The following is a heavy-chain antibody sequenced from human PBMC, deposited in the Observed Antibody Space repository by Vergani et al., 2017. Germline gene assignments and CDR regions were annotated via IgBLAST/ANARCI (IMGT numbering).Heavy chain of an antibody. D-gene: IGHD2-2*01. Sequence: VQVVETGGGLVQPGGSLRLSCAASGFTVSSNYMSWVRQAPGKGLEWVSYISSSGSTIYYADSVKGRFTISRDNAKNSLYLQMNSLRAEDTAVYYCAREGVPAGRDYWGQGTLVTVSS. CDR3: AREGVPAGRDY. V-gene: IGHV3-11*01. CDR2: ISSSGSTI. CDR1: GFTVSSNY. J-gene: IGHJ4*02.